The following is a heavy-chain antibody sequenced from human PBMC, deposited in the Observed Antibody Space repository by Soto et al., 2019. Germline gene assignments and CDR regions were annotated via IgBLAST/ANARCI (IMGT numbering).Heavy chain of an antibody. D-gene: IGHD5-12*01. CDR2: ISSSSSYI. CDR1: GFTFRSYS. V-gene: IGHV3-21*01. J-gene: IGHJ4*02. CDR3: ARDLAGWLQKQASPGLGY. Sequence: GGSLRLSCAASGFTFRSYSMNWVRQAPGKGLEWVSSISSSSSYIYYADSVKGRFTISRDNAKNSLYLQMNSLRAEDTAVYYCARDLAGWLQKQASPGLGYWGQGTLVTVSS.